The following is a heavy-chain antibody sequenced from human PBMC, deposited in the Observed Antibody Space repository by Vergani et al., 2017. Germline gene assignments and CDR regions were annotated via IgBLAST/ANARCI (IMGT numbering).Heavy chain of an antibody. CDR2: INPSGGHT. CDR3: ARADYGILTGYRY. CDR1: GYTFSNYY. D-gene: IGHD3-9*01. Sequence: QVQVVQSGAAVKKSGASVKVSCKTSGYTFSNYYMHWVRQAPGQGLEWMGIINPSGGHTNYAQKFQGRVNMTRDTSTSTVYMELSSLRSEDTAIYYCARADYGILTGYRYWGQGTLVTVSA. J-gene: IGHJ4*02. V-gene: IGHV1-46*03.